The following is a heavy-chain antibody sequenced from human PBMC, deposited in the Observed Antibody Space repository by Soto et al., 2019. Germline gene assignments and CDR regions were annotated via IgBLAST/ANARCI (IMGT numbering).Heavy chain of an antibody. V-gene: IGHV3-23*01. CDR1: GFTFSSYA. CDR3: AKGSWSYYNPLMRPNWFDP. Sequence: EVQLLESGGGLVQPGGSLRLSCAASGFTFSSYAMSWVRQAPGKGLEWVSAISGSGGSTYYADSVKGRFTISRDNSKNTLYLQMNSLRAEDTAVYYCAKGSWSYYNPLMRPNWFDPWGQGTLVTVSS. J-gene: IGHJ5*02. D-gene: IGHD6-13*01. CDR2: ISGSGGST.